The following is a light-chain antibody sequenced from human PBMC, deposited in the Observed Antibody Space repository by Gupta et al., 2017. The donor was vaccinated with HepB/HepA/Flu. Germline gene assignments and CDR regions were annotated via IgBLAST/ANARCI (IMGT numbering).Light chain of an antibody. Sequence: DIVITQSPDPLAVSLGERATINCKSSQSVLFSSNNKNYLAWYQQKPGQPPKLLIYWASTRESGVPDRFSGSGSGTDFTLTISSLQAEDVAVYYCQQYLRTPPTFGQGTKVEI. CDR3: QQYLRTPPT. CDR1: QSVLFSSNNKNY. J-gene: IGKJ1*01. CDR2: WAS. V-gene: IGKV4-1*01.